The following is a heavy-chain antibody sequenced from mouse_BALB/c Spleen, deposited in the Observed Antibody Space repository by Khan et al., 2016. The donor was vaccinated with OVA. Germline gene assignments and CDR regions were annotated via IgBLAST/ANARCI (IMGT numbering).Heavy chain of an antibody. CDR3: ASHLSGSFAY. CDR1: GFTFSAYG. Sequence: EVELVESGGDLVRPGGSLKLSCAASGFTFSAYGMSWVRQSPDKRLEWVASINSAGYYTYYPDSLKGRFIFSRDNAKNTLNLQMRSLKSEDTAMYYCASHLSGSFAYWGQGTLVTVSA. V-gene: IGHV5-6*01. J-gene: IGHJ3*01. D-gene: IGHD1-3*01. CDR2: INSAGYYT.